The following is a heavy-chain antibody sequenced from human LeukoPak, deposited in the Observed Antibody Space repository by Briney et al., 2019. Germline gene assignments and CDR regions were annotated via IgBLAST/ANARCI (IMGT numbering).Heavy chain of an antibody. CDR2: IYPGGSDT. CDR1: GYSFANYW. Sequence: GESLKISCKGSGYSFANYWIGWVRQMPGKGLEWMGSIYPGGSDTRYSPSFRGQVTISADKSTSTAYLQWSSLKASDTAMYYCATSWGAGAFDIWGQGTMVTVSS. J-gene: IGHJ3*02. V-gene: IGHV5-51*01. CDR3: ATSWGAGAFDI. D-gene: IGHD7-27*01.